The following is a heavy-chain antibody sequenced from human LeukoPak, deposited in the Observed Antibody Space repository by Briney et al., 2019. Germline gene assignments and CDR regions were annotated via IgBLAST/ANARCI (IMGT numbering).Heavy chain of an antibody. J-gene: IGHJ3*02. V-gene: IGHV5-51*01. CDR2: IYPGDSDT. Sequence: GESLKISCKGAGYSFTSYWIGWVRQMPGKGLEWMGIIYPGDSDTRYSPSFQGQVTISADKSISTAYLQWSSLNASDTAMYYCALLTWVPAAIVPIDAFDIWGQGTMVTVSS. CDR3: ALLTWVPAAIVPIDAFDI. D-gene: IGHD2-2*01. CDR1: GYSFTSYW.